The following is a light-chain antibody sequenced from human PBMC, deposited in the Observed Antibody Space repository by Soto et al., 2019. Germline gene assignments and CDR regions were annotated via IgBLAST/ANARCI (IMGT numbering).Light chain of an antibody. J-gene: IGLJ2*01. V-gene: IGLV6-57*04. CDR2: ENN. CDR3: QSYDSDFVV. CDR1: SGSIANNY. Sequence: NFMLTQSHSVSESPGKTLSISCTRSSGSIANNYVQWYQQRPGSAPTTVIYENNQRLSGVPDRFSGSTDGSSNSASLTISVLQTEDEADYYCQSYDSDFVVFGGGTKLTVL.